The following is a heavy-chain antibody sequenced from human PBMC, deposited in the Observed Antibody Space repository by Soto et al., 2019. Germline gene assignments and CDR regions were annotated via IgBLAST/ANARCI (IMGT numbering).Heavy chain of an antibody. D-gene: IGHD1-26*01. CDR3: AKGEGYSITGTAC. CDR2: ISYDGRNE. CDR1: GFTFRNYA. Sequence: LSCAASGFTFRNYAIHWVRQAPGKGLEWVAVISYDGRNEYYAXSVRGRFTISRDNSKNTQFLEMNRPRAEDTAVYYCAKGEGYSITGTACWGQGTLVTASS. V-gene: IGHV3-30*04. J-gene: IGHJ4*02.